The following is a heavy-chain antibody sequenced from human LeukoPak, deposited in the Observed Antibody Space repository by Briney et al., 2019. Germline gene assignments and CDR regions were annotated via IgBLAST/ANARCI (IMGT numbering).Heavy chain of an antibody. J-gene: IGHJ3*02. Sequence: ASVKVSCKASGYTFTGYYMHWVRQAPGQGLEGMGWINPNSGGTNYAQKFQGRVTMTRDTSISTAYMELSRPRSDDTAVYYCARDGSSWSHAFDIWGQGTMVTVSS. D-gene: IGHD2-2*01. CDR2: INPNSGGT. CDR1: GYTFTGYY. CDR3: ARDGSSWSHAFDI. V-gene: IGHV1-2*02.